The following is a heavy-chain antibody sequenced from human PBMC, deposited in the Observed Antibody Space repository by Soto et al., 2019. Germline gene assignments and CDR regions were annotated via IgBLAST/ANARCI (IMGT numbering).Heavy chain of an antibody. CDR3: ATWSGSYFPY. CDR1: GGSVSSDIYY. CDR2: LYYSGTT. J-gene: IGHJ1*01. Sequence: QVQLQESGPGLLKPSETLSLTCTVSGGSVSSDIYYWTWIRQPPGKGLEWIGYLYYSGTTNYNPSLTARVTISRDTSKNQFSLKLLSVTAADTAVYYCATWSGSYFPYWGQGTLVTVSS. D-gene: IGHD1-26*01. V-gene: IGHV4-61*01.